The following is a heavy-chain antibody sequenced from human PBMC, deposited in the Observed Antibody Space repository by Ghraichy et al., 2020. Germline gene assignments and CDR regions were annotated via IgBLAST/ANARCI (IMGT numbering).Heavy chain of an antibody. Sequence: SETLSLTCTVSGGSISSSAYFWGWVRQPPGKGLEWIGSMYYRGSTYYNPSLKSRVTISVDTSKNQFSLNLRSVTAADTAVYYCARLSGNRALAGKHWGQGTLVTVSS. D-gene: IGHD6-19*01. CDR3: ARLSGNRALAGKH. V-gene: IGHV4-39*01. CDR1: GGSISSSAYF. CDR2: MYYRGST. J-gene: IGHJ4*02.